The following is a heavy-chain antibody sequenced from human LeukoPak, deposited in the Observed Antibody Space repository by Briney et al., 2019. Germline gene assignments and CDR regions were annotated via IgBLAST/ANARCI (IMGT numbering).Heavy chain of an antibody. V-gene: IGHV3-7*04. Sequence: GGSLRLSCGASGFTLSDYWMTWVRQAPGKGLEWVANINHDGGETYYVDSVKGRFTISRDNAKNSLYLQMSSLRVEDTAVYYCARDTSTSWYYWGQGTLVTVSS. D-gene: IGHD6-13*01. J-gene: IGHJ4*02. CDR3: ARDTSTSWYY. CDR2: INHDGGET. CDR1: GFTLSDYW.